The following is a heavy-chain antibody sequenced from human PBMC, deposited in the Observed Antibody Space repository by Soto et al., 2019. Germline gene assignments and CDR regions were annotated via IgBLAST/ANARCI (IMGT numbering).Heavy chain of an antibody. Sequence: QVQLVQSGAEVKKPGSSVKVSCKASGGTFSSYTISWVRQAPGQGLEWMGRIIPILGIATYAQKFQGRVTITADKSTSTAYMELSSLRSEATAVYYCASRYDSSDYWGQGTLVTVSS. D-gene: IGHD3-22*01. CDR2: IIPILGIA. J-gene: IGHJ4*02. V-gene: IGHV1-69*02. CDR1: GGTFSSYT. CDR3: ASRYDSSDY.